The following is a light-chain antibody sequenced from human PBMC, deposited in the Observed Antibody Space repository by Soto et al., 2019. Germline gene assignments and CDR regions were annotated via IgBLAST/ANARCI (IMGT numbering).Light chain of an antibody. CDR3: ASSGDSLSGAV. V-gene: IGLV1-47*01. CDR2: RNN. Sequence: QSVLPQPPSASGTPGQRVSISCSGSSSNIGTNYVYWYQQFPGTAPKLLLYRNNQRPSGVPDRFSGSKSGTSASLAISGLRSRDESDYDCASSGDSLSGAVSGRGTKLTV. CDR1: SSNIGTNY. J-gene: IGLJ2*01.